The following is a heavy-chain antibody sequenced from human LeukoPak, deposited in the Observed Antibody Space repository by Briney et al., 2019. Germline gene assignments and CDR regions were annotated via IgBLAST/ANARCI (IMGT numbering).Heavy chain of an antibody. CDR2: INPNSGGT. Sequence: ASVKVSCKASGYTFTGYYMHWVRRAPGQGLEWMGWINPNSGGTNYAQKFQGRVTMTRDTFISTAYMELSRLRSDDTAVYYCARKVVMGVDYWGQGTLVTVSS. V-gene: IGHV1-2*02. D-gene: IGHD4-23*01. CDR1: GYTFTGYY. CDR3: ARKVVMGVDY. J-gene: IGHJ4*02.